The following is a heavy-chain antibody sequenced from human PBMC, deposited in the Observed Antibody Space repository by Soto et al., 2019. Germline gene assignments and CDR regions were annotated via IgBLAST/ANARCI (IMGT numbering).Heavy chain of an antibody. J-gene: IGHJ3*02. Sequence: SETLSLTCTVSGGSISSYYWSWIRQPPGKGLEWIGYIYYSGSTNYNPSLKSRVTISVDTSKNQFSLKLSSVTAADTAVYYCASSALRYFDWLPDAFDSWGQGTMVTVSS. D-gene: IGHD3-9*01. CDR2: IYYSGST. CDR1: GGSISSYY. CDR3: ASSALRYFDWLPDAFDS. V-gene: IGHV4-59*08.